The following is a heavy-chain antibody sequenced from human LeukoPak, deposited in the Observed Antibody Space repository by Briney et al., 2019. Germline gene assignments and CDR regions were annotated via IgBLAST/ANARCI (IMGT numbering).Heavy chain of an antibody. CDR1: GGSINSYY. V-gene: IGHV4-59*12. CDR2: IYYSGST. J-gene: IGHJ1*01. D-gene: IGHD6-19*01. Sequence: PSETLSLTCTVSGGSINSYYWSWIRQPPGKGLEWIGYIYYSGSTNYNPSLKSRVTISVDTSKNQFSLKLSSVTAADAAVYYCARETTSGYSSGWYAKHWGQGTLVTVSS. CDR3: ARETTSGYSSGWYAKH.